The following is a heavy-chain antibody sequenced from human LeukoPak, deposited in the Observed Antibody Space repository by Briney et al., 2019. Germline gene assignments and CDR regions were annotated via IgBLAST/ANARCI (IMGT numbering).Heavy chain of an antibody. J-gene: IGHJ4*02. D-gene: IGHD4/OR15-4a*01. CDR1: GFTFSSYE. CDR3: ARDTLGEGEDANYAVYYFDY. V-gene: IGHV3-7*01. Sequence: GGSLRLSCAASGFTFSSYEMNWVRQAPGKGLEWVANIKQDGNEKYYADSVKGRFTISRDNGKNSLDLQMNSLRADDTAAYYCARDTLGEGEDANYAVYYFDYWGQGTVVTVSS. CDR2: IKQDGNEK.